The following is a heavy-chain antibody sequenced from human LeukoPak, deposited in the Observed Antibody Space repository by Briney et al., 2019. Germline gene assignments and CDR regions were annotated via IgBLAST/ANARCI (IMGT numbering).Heavy chain of an antibody. CDR1: GFTFSSIS. J-gene: IGHJ4*02. Sequence: GWSLTLSCEGSGFTFSSISMNWVRQAPGKGLEWVSSISPNGDTIYHADSVKGRFTTSRDNAKSLLYLEMNSLRVEDTAVYYCTRDLPVPSLVRGIIIYGLIDYWGQGTLVTVSS. CDR3: TRDLPVPSLVRGIIIYGLIDY. CDR2: ISPNGDTI. V-gene: IGHV3-21*06. D-gene: IGHD3-10*01.